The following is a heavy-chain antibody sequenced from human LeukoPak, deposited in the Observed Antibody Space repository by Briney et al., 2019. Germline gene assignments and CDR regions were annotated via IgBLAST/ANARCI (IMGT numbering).Heavy chain of an antibody. J-gene: IGHJ4*02. D-gene: IGHD2-21*02. CDR1: GFTFSSYA. CDR2: ISGSGGST. Sequence: GGSLRLSCAASGFTFSSYAMSWVRQAPGKGLEWVSAISGSGGSTYYADSVKGRFTISRDNSKSTLYLQMNSLRAEDTAVYYCAKAPGPSVVVTAISDYWGQGTLVTVSS. CDR3: AKAPGPSVVVTAISDY. V-gene: IGHV3-23*01.